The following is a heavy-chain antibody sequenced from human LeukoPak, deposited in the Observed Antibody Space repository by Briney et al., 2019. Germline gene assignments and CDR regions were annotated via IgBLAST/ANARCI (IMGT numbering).Heavy chain of an antibody. CDR3: AKEGAMTATFDY. J-gene: IGHJ4*02. CDR2: ISGSGGST. CDR1: GFTFSNYD. D-gene: IGHD2-2*01. Sequence: GGSLRLSCAASGFTFSNYDMSWVRQAPGKGLECVSAISGSGGSTYYADSVKGRFTISRDNSKNTLYLQMNSLRAEDTAVYYCAKEGAMTATFDYWGQGTLVTVSS. V-gene: IGHV3-23*01.